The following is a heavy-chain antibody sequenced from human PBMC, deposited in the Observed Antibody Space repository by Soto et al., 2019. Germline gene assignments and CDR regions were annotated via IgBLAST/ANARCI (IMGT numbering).Heavy chain of an antibody. CDR3: ARDRQLGGYDAFDI. V-gene: IGHV3-53*01. Sequence: PGGSLRLSCAASGFTVSSNYMSWVRQAPGKGLEWVSVIYSGGSTYYADSVKGRFTISRDNSKNTLYLQMNSLRAEDTAVYYCARDRQLGGYDAFDIWGQGTMVTVSS. J-gene: IGHJ3*02. CDR2: IYSGGST. CDR1: GFTVSSNY. D-gene: IGHD3-16*01.